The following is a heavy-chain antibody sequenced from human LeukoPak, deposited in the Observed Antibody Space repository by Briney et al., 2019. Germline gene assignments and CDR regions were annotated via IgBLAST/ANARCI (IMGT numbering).Heavy chain of an antibody. CDR3: ARQTDSWSGYYYRDAFDI. D-gene: IGHD3-3*01. CDR1: GGSISSYY. J-gene: IGHJ3*02. Sequence: PSETLSLTCTVSGGSISSYYWSWIRQPPGKGLEWIGYIYYSGSTNYNPSLKSRVTISVDTSKNQFSLKLSSVTAADTAVYYCARQTDSWSGYYYRDAFDIWGQGTMVTVSS. V-gene: IGHV4-59*08. CDR2: IYYSGST.